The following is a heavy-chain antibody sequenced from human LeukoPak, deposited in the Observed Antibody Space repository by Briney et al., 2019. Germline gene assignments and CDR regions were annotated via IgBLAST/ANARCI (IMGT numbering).Heavy chain of an antibody. J-gene: IGHJ4*02. Sequence: PGGSLRLSCAASGFTFSSYAMSWVRQAPGKGLEWVSAISGSGGSTYYADSVKGRFTISRDNSKNTLYLQMNSLRAEDTAVYYCAKDWGRITMIVVVPMFDYWAREPWSPSPQ. V-gene: IGHV3-23*01. CDR1: GFTFSSYA. CDR2: ISGSGGST. CDR3: AKDWGRITMIVVVPMFDY. D-gene: IGHD3-22*01.